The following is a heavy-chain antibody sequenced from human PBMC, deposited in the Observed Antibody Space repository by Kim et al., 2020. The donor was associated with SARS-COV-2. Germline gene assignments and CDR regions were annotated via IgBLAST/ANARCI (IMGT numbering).Heavy chain of an antibody. V-gene: IGHV1-69*13. CDR1: GGTFSSYA. J-gene: IGHJ6*02. CDR3: ASLLRDYYYYGRDV. Sequence: SVKVSCKASGGTFSSYAISWVRQAPGQGLEWMGGIIPIFGTANYAQKFQGRVTITADESTSTAYMELSSLRSEDTAVYYCASLLRDYYYYGRDVWGQGTTVTVSS. CDR2: IIPIFGTA.